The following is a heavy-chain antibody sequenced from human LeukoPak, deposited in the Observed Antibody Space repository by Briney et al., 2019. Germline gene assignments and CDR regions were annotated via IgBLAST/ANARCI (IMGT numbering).Heavy chain of an antibody. J-gene: IGHJ4*02. V-gene: IGHV4-38-2*02. D-gene: IGHD4-17*01. CDR3: ARANYSDHLIDF. CDR2: FYHSGST. Sequence: PSETLSLTCTVSGYSISRGYYWGWIRQPPGKGLEFIGSFYHSGSTYYNPSLKSRVTISVDTSKNQLSLKLNSVTAADTAVYYCARANYSDHLIDFWGQGTLVTVSS. CDR1: GYSISRGYY.